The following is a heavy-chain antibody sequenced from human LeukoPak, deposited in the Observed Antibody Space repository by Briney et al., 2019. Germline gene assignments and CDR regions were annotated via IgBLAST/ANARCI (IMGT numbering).Heavy chain of an antibody. D-gene: IGHD2-15*01. Sequence: ERSLRLSCAASGFTFSSYAMHWVRQAPGKGLEWVAVISYDGSNKYYADSVKGRFTISRDNSKNTLYLQMNSLRAEDTAVYYCARDMGYCSGGSCEHYFDYWGQGTLVTVSS. CDR1: GFTFSSYA. J-gene: IGHJ4*02. CDR3: ARDMGYCSGGSCEHYFDY. V-gene: IGHV3-30*04. CDR2: ISYDGSNK.